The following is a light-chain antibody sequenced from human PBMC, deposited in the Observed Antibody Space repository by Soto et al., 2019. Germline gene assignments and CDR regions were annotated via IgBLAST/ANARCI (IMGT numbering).Light chain of an antibody. J-gene: IGKJ1*01. Sequence: EIVMTQSHVTLCVSPGGRATLSCRASQSISDTLAWYQQKPGQAPRLLIHGASTRAPGFPARFSGSGSGTDVTITISSLQYEDGAVYYCQQYNNWPWTFGQGTKVDIK. CDR1: QSISDT. CDR2: GAS. V-gene: IGKV3-15*01. CDR3: QQYNNWPWT.